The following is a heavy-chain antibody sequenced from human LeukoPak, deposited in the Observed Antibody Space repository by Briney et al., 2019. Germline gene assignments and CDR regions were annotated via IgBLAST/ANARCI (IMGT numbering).Heavy chain of an antibody. J-gene: IGHJ5*02. CDR1: GGSISSYY. CDR2: IYTSGST. D-gene: IGHD3-3*01. CDR3: ARDRVTIFGVVNHNWFDP. V-gene: IGHV4-4*07. Sequence: PSETLSLTCTVSGGSISSYYWSWIRQPAGKGLEWIGRIYTSGSTNYNPSLKSRVTMSVDTSKNQFSLKLSSVTAADTAVYYCARDRVTIFGVVNHNWFDPWGQGTLVTVSS.